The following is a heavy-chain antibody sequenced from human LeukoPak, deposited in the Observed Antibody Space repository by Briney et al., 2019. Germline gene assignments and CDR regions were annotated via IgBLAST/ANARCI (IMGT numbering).Heavy chain of an antibody. V-gene: IGHV1-8*02. CDR3: ARGRGDSSGWYGIVD. J-gene: IGHJ4*02. CDR2: MNPNSGNT. Sequence: ASVTVSCKSSGYTFTGYYMHWVRQAPGQGLEWMGGMNPNSGNTGYAQKFQGGVTMTRNTSISTAYMELSRLRSEDTDVYYCARGRGDSSGWYGIVDWGQGTLVTVSS. D-gene: IGHD6-19*01. CDR1: GYTFTGYY.